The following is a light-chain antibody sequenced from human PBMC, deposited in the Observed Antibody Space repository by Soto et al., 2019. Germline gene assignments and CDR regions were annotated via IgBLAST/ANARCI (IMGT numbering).Light chain of an antibody. CDR3: HQFGSSPLDT. CDR2: RAS. V-gene: IGKV3-20*01. CDR1: QTISSSF. J-gene: IGKJ3*01. Sequence: EIVLTQSPGTLSLSPGERATLSCRASQTISSSFLAWYQQKPGQAPRLLIYRASRRAPGIPDRFSGSGSWTDFTLPISRLEAEDFAVYYCHQFGSSPLDTFGPGTKVEIK.